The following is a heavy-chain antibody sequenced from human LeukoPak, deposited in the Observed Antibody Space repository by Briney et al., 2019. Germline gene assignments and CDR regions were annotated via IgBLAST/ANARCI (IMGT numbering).Heavy chain of an antibody. CDR1: GYSISSGYY. CDR2: IYHSGST. V-gene: IGHV4-38-2*02. D-gene: IGHD2-2*01. J-gene: IGHJ4*02. CDR3: ARDQLLSYYFDY. Sequence: SETLSLTCAVSGYSISSGYYWGWTRQPPGKGLEWIGSIYHSGSTYYNPSLKSRVTISVDTSKNQFSLKLSSVTAADTAVYYCARDQLLSYYFDYWGQGTLVTVSS.